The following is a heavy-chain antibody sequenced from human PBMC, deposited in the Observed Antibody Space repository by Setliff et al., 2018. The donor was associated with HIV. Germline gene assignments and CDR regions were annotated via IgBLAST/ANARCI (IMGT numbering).Heavy chain of an antibody. CDR1: GFTFSSYV. CDR3: VWGSGA. D-gene: IGHD3-16*01. J-gene: IGHJ4*02. CDR2: ISSNGGST. Sequence: PGGSLRLSCSASGFTFSSYVMHWVRQAPGKGLEYVSAISSNGGSTYYADSVKGRFIISRDNSKNTLYLQMNNLRTEDTAVYYSVWGSGAWGQGTLVTVS. V-gene: IGHV3-64D*06.